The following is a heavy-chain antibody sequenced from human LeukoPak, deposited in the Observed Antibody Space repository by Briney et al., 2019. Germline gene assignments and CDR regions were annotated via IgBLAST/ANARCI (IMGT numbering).Heavy chain of an antibody. CDR1: GYSFTSYW. CDR3: ARRGEAMDSFDY. D-gene: IGHD5-18*01. CDR2: IYPGGTHT. V-gene: IGHV5-51*01. J-gene: IGHJ4*02. Sequence: GESLKISCKDSGYSFTSYWIGWVRQMPGKGVEWMGIIYPGGTHTRYSPSFQGQVTISADKSINTAYLQWSSLKASDTAIYYCARRGEAMDSFDYWGQGTLVTVSS.